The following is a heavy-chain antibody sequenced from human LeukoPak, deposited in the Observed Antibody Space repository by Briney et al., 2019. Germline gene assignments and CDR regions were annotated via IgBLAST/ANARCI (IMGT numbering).Heavy chain of an antibody. V-gene: IGHV4-30-4*08. D-gene: IGHD2-2*01. CDR1: GGSISSGYY. CDR2: IYYTGNT. CDR3: ARGRYCSSTSCFPIRGDDSFDI. Sequence: PSETLSLTCTVSGGSISSGYYWSWIRQPPGKGLEWSGYIYYTGNTYYNPSLKSRVTISVDTSKNQFSLKLSSVTAADTAVYYCARGRYCSSTSCFPIRGDDSFDIWGQGTMVTVSS. J-gene: IGHJ3*02.